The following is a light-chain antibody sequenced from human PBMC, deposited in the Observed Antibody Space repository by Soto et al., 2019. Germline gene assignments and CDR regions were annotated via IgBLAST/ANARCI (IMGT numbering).Light chain of an antibody. V-gene: IGKV3-11*01. CDR1: QSVSSY. CDR2: DAS. J-gene: IGKJ4*01. CDR3: QQRSKWPPAIT. Sequence: EIVLTQSPATLSLSPGERATLSCRASQSVSSYLAWYQQKPGQAPRLLIYDASNRATGIPARFSGSGSGTDFTLTISSLEPEDFAVYYCQQRSKWPPAITFGGGTKVDIK.